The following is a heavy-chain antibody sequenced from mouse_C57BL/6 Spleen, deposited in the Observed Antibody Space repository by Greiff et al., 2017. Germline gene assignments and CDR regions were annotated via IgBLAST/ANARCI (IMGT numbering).Heavy chain of an antibody. CDR3: ARAGTTVVAPDY. J-gene: IGHJ2*01. V-gene: IGHV5-4*03. CDR1: GFTFSSYA. CDR2: ISDGGSYT. D-gene: IGHD1-1*01. Sequence: EVMLVESGGGLVKPGGSLKLSCAASGFTFSSYAMSWVRQTPEKRLEWVATISDGGSYTYYPDNVKGRFTISRDNAKNNLYLQMSHLKSEDTAMYYCARAGTTVVAPDYWGQGTTLTVSS.